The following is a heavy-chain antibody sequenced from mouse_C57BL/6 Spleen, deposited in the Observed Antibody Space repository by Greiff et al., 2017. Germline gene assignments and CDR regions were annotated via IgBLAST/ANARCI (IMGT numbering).Heavy chain of an antibody. CDR3: ARDDYDWYFDG. J-gene: IGHJ1*03. Sequence: EVQVEESGGGLVKPGGSLKLSCAASGFTFSSYAMSWVRQTPEQRLEWVATISDGGSYTYYPDNVKGRFTISRDNAKNNRYLQMSHLKSEDTAMCYCARDDYDWYFDGWGTGTTVTVAS. V-gene: IGHV5-4*01. D-gene: IGHD2-4*01. CDR1: GFTFSSYA. CDR2: ISDGGSYT.